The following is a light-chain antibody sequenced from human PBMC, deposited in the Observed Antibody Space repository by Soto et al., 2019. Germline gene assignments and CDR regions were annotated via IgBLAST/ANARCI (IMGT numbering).Light chain of an antibody. CDR3: QSYASSLSAVV. CDR2: GNS. Sequence: QSVLTQPPSVSGAPGQRVTISCTGSSSNIGAGYDVHWYQQLPGTAPKLLIYGNSNRPSGVPDRFSGSKSGTSASLAITGPQAADEADYYCQSYASSLSAVVFGGGTKVTVL. CDR1: SSNIGAGYD. V-gene: IGLV1-40*01. J-gene: IGLJ2*01.